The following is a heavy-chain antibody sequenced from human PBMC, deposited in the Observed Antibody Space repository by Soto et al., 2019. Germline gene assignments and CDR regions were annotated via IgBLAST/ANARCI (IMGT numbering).Heavy chain of an antibody. CDR3: ARGRYDSDGNFVGHFDY. CDR1: GYSFTSYN. D-gene: IGHD3-22*01. J-gene: IGHJ4*02. V-gene: IGHV1-18*01. Sequence: ASVKVSCKAAGYSFTSYNLIWVRQAPGQGPEWMGWISPYNGNTKYAQGFQGRVTMTIDTSTNTAYMELRSLRSDDTAVYFCARGRYDSDGNFVGHFDYWGQGTPVTVSS. CDR2: ISPYNGNT.